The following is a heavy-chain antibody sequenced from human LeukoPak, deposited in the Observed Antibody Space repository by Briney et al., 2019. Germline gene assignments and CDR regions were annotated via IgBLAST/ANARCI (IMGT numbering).Heavy chain of an antibody. V-gene: IGHV3-7*01. D-gene: IGHD3-16*02. J-gene: IGHJ4*02. CDR2: MKQDGSEI. CDR1: GFTFSSYW. CDR3: ARGVYQFDY. Sequence: GGSLRLSCAASGFTFSSYWMTWVRQAPGKGLEWVAYMKQDGSEIYYVDSVKGRFTISRDNANNSLYLQMNSLRAEDTALYYCARGVYQFDYWGQGALVTVSS.